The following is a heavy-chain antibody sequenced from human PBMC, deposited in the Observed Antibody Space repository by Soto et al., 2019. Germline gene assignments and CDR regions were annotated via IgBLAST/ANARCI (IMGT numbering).Heavy chain of an antibody. CDR1: GGSFSGYY. Sequence: SETLSLTCAVYGGSFSGYYWSWIRQPPGKGLEWIGEINHSGSTNYNPSLKSRVTISVDTSKNQFSLKLSSVTAADTAVYYCARGWHIVVVTATPGGSWFDPWGQGTLVTVSS. V-gene: IGHV4-34*01. CDR3: ARGWHIVVVTATPGGSWFDP. CDR2: INHSGST. J-gene: IGHJ5*02. D-gene: IGHD2-21*02.